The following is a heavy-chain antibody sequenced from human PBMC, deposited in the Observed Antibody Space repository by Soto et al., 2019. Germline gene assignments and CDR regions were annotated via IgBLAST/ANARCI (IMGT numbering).Heavy chain of an antibody. V-gene: IGHV1-18*04. CDR1: GYTFTSYG. Sequence: GASVKVSCKASGYTFTSYGISWVRQAPGQGLEWMGWISAYNGNTNYAQKLQGRVTMTTDTSTSTAYMELRSLRSDDTAVYYCARDPPXIVVVPAAYYYYYGMDVWGQGTTVTVSS. D-gene: IGHD2-2*01. CDR2: ISAYNGNT. CDR3: ARDPPXIVVVPAAYYYYYGMDV. J-gene: IGHJ6*02.